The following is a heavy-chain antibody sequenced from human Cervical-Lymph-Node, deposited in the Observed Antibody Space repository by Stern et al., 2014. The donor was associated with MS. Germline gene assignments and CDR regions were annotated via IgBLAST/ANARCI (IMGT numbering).Heavy chain of an antibody. D-gene: IGHD6-19*01. Sequence: SGAEVKKPGASVTVSCKASGYTFTSYAMHWVRQAPGQRLEWMGWINAGNGNTKYSQKFQGRGTITRDTSASTAYMELSSLRSEDTAVYYCAREEVAVAGTGSAYYFDYWGQGTLVTVSS. V-gene: IGHV1-3*01. CDR1: GYTFTSYA. CDR2: INAGNGNT. J-gene: IGHJ4*02. CDR3: AREEVAVAGTGSAYYFDY.